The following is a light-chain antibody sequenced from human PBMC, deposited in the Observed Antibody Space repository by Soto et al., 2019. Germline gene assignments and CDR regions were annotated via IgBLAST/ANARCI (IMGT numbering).Light chain of an antibody. Sequence: DIPMTQSPSSLSASVGDRVTITCRASQSISSYLNCYQQKPGKAPKLLIYAASSLQSVVPSRFSGSGSGTDFTLTISSLQPEYFATYYCQQSYSTPRTFGQGTKVDI. CDR2: AAS. V-gene: IGKV1-39*01. CDR3: QQSYSTPRT. CDR1: QSISSY. J-gene: IGKJ1*01.